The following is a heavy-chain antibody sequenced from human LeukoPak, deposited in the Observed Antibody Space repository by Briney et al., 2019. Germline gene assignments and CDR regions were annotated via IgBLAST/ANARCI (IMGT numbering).Heavy chain of an antibody. D-gene: IGHD4-17*01. V-gene: IGHV5-10-1*01. CDR3: ARHSDSVTTPFDY. Sequence: PGESLKISCKGSGYSLTNYWISWVRQMAGKGLEWRGRIDPSDSYTNYSPSFQGHVTISADKSISTAYLQWSSLKASDTAMYYCARHSDSVTTPFDYWGQGTLVTVSS. J-gene: IGHJ4*02. CDR1: GYSLTNYW. CDR2: IDPSDSYT.